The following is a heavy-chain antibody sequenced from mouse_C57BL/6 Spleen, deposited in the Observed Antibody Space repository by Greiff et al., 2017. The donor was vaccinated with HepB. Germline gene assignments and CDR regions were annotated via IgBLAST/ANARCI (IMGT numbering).Heavy chain of an antibody. V-gene: IGHV1-53*01. CDR1: GYTFTSYW. J-gene: IGHJ3*01. D-gene: IGHD2-1*01. Sequence: QVQLQQSGTELVKPGASVKLSCKASGYTFTSYWMHWVKQRPGQGLEWIGNINPSNGGTNYNEKFKSKATLTVDKSSSPAYMQLSSLTSEDSAVYYCGRGGNYLAWFAYWGQGTLVTVSA. CDR3: GRGGNYLAWFAY. CDR2: INPSNGGT.